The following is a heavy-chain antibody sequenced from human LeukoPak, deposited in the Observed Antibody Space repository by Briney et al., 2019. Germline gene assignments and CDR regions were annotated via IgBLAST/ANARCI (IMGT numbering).Heavy chain of an antibody. CDR2: IKQDGSEK. Sequence: PGGSLRLSCAASGFTFSSYWMSWVRQAPGKGLEWVANIKQDGSEKYYVDSVKGRFTISRDNAKNSLYLQMNSLRAEDTAVYYCARESPMVSYHAFDIWGQGTMVTVSS. CDR3: ARESPMVSYHAFDI. CDR1: GFTFSSYW. J-gene: IGHJ3*02. D-gene: IGHD4/OR15-4a*01. V-gene: IGHV3-7*03.